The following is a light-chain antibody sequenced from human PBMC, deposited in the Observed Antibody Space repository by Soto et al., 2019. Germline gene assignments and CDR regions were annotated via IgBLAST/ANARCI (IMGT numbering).Light chain of an antibody. Sequence: EVVLTQSPVTLSLSPGERATLSCRASQSFRGLLAWYQQKPGQAPRLLIYGASTRATGIPARFSGSGSGTEFTLTISSLQSEDFAVYYCQQYNNWPRGTFGQGTKGDIK. J-gene: IGKJ2*01. CDR3: QQYNNWPRGT. V-gene: IGKV3-15*01. CDR1: QSFRGL. CDR2: GAS.